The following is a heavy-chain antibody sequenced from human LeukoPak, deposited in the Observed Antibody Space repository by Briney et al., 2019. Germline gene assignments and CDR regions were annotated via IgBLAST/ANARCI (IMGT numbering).Heavy chain of an antibody. D-gene: IGHD6-19*01. CDR2: IWYDGSND. V-gene: IGHV3-33*01. J-gene: IGHJ4*02. CDR1: GFNFGSDA. Sequence: GGSLRLSCTASGFNFGSDAMHWVRQAPGKGLEWVAFIWYDGSNDHYADSVKGRFTISRDNSKNTVCLQMNSLRVEDTAVYYCARDPSGSGWSLNNWGQGTLVTVSS. CDR3: ARDPSGSGWSLNN.